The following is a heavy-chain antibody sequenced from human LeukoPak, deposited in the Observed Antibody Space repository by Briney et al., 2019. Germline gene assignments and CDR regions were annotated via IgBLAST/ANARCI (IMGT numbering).Heavy chain of an antibody. D-gene: IGHD3-10*01. CDR1: GGSISSHY. J-gene: IGHJ4*02. CDR2: IYYSGNT. Sequence: SETLSLTCTVSGGSISSHYWSWIRQPPGKGLEWIGYIYYSGNTYYNPSLKSRVTISVDTSKNQFSLKLSSVTAADTAVYYCARGPTRNYYGKIWGQGTLVTVSS. CDR3: ARGPTRNYYGKI. V-gene: IGHV4-30-4*01.